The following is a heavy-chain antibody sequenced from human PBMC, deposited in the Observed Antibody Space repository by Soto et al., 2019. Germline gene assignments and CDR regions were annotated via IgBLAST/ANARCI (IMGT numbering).Heavy chain of an antibody. CDR3: AYSSGWYRHDV. D-gene: IGHD6-19*01. Sequence: QVQLQESGPGLVKPSGTLSLTCAVSGDSISSPKWWTWLRQPPGKGLEWIGDLLHSGTTNYNPSLKSRVILLVDKSQNQCSLSLTSVTAADAAIYFCAYSSGWYRHDVWGQGTSVTVSS. J-gene: IGHJ3*01. V-gene: IGHV4-4*02. CDR1: GDSISSPKW. CDR2: LLHSGTT.